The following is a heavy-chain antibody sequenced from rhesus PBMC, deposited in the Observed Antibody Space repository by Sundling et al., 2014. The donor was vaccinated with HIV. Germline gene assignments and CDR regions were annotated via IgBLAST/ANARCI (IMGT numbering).Heavy chain of an antibody. D-gene: IGHD3-3*01. CDR1: GFTFSSYG. J-gene: IGHJ6*01. Sequence: EVQLVETGGGLVQPGGSLKLSCAASGFTFSSYGMSWVRQAPGKGLEWVSAINSGGGTTYYADSVKGRFTISRDNLENTLSLQMNSLRAEDTAVYYCAKEIFQYLDWLGLDSWGQGVVVTVSS. CDR2: INSGGGTT. V-gene: IGHV3S42*01. CDR3: AKEIFQYLDWLGLDS.